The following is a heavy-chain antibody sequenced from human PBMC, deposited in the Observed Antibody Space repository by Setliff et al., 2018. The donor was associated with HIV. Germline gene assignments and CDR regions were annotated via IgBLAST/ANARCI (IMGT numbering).Heavy chain of an antibody. V-gene: IGHV3-33*08. CDR2: IWYDGTNI. J-gene: IGHJ4*02. D-gene: IGHD6-13*01. CDR1: GFTFSSYG. CDR3: VRASYSSSWYNIRPFDF. Sequence: PGGSLRLSCAASGFTFSSYGMHWVRQAPGKGLEWVAVIWYDGTNIYYADSVKDRFTISRDNSKNTLYLQMNSLRVEDTAVYYCVRASYSSSWYNIRPFDFWAQGTLVTVSS.